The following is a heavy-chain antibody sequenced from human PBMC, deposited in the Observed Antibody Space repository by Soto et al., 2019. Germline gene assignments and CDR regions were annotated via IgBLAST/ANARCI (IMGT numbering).Heavy chain of an antibody. CDR2: IYSGST. CDR3: ARQLPYGDTLPRFDP. V-gene: IGHV4-59*01. CDR1: GGSISSFH. J-gene: IGHJ5*02. D-gene: IGHD4-17*01. Sequence: PSETLSLTCTVSGGSISSFHWSWIRQPPGKGLEWIGYIYSGSTYYNASLKSRVTISVDTSKNQFSLRLRSVTAADTAVYYCARQLPYGDTLPRFDPWGRGTLVTVSS.